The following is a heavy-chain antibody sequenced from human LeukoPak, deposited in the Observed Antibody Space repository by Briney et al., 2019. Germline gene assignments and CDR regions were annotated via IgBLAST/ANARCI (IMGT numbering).Heavy chain of an antibody. CDR3: VRNGGSLDY. CDR1: GFTFSSYA. V-gene: IGHV3-30*04. D-gene: IGHD2-15*01. Sequence: GGSLRLSCAASGFTFSSYAMHWVRQAPGKGLEWVAVISYDGSKKYYADSVKGRFTISRDNSKNTLYLRMNSLRAEDTAVYYCVRNGGSLDYWGQGTLVTVSS. J-gene: IGHJ4*02. CDR2: ISYDGSKK.